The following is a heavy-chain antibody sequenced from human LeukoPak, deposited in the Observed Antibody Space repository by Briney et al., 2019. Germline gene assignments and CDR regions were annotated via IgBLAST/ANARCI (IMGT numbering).Heavy chain of an antibody. J-gene: IGHJ4*02. D-gene: IGHD4-17*01. CDR3: ARESDDYGDFRRFDY. CDR2: IYYSGST. Sequence: PSETLSLTCTVSGGSISSYYWSWIRQPPGKGLEWIGYIYYSGSTNYNPSLKSRVTISVDTSKNQFSLKLSSVTAADTAVYYCARESDDYGDFRRFDYWGQGTLVTVSS. V-gene: IGHV4-59*01. CDR1: GGSISSYY.